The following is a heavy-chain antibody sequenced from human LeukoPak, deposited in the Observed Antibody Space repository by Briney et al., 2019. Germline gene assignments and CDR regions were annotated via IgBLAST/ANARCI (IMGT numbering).Heavy chain of an antibody. V-gene: IGHV3-48*04. CDR2: ISSSSSTI. CDR3: ARDGLQLWSKYGMDV. J-gene: IGHJ6*02. Sequence: PGGSLRLSCAASGFTFSSYSMNWVRQAPGKGLEWVSYISSSSSTIYYADSVKGRFTISRDNAKNSLYLQMNSLRAEDTAVYYCARDGLQLWSKYGMDVWGQGTTVTVSS. CDR1: GFTFSSYS. D-gene: IGHD5-18*01.